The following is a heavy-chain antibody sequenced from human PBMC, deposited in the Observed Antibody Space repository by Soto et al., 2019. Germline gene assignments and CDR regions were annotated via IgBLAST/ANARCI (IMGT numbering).Heavy chain of an antibody. Sequence: GGSLRLSCAPSGFTFSDYAMSWVRQAPGKGLEWVSTISGGGFDTHYADSVKGRFTISRDNVKDTLYIQMNSLRVEDTAVYYCAKDPSTGSADYWGQGTLVTVS. V-gene: IGHV3-23*01. J-gene: IGHJ4*02. CDR3: AKDPSTGSADY. CDR1: GFTFSDYA. CDR2: ISGGGFDT. D-gene: IGHD3-9*01.